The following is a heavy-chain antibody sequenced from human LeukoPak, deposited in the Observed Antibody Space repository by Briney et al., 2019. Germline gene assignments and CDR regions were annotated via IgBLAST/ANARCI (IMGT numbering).Heavy chain of an antibody. CDR1: GFTFSHFG. V-gene: IGHV3-33*03. Sequence: GRSLRLSRAASGFTFSHFGMHWVRQAPGKGLEWVAVIWSDGTNEYYADSVKGRFSISRDSSKNTVSLQMNSLRAEDTAVYFCAKDAQRGFDYSNSLQYWGQGTLVTVSS. CDR2: IWSDGTNE. D-gene: IGHD4-11*01. CDR3: AKDAQRGFDYSNSLQY. J-gene: IGHJ4*02.